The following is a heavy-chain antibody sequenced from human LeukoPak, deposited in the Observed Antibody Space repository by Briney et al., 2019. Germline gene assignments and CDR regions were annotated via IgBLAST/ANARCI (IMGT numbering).Heavy chain of an antibody. J-gene: IGHJ4*02. D-gene: IGHD4-17*01. V-gene: IGHV1-2*02. CDR2: INPNSGGT. Sequence: ASVKVSCKASGYTFTGYYMHWVRQAPGQGLEWMGWINPNSGGTNYAQKFQGRVTMTRDTSISTACMELSRLRSDDTAVYYCARVRNYYGDYFYFDYWGQGTLVTVSS. CDR1: GYTFTGYY. CDR3: ARVRNYYGDYFYFDY.